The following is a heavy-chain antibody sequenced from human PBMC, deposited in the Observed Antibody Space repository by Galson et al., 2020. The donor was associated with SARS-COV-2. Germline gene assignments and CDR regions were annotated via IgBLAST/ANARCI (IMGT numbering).Heavy chain of an antibody. CDR2: TGNKANSYTT. CDR1: GFTFSDHY. J-gene: IGHJ6*02. V-gene: IGHV3-72*01. CDR3: ARESGHSSGTTFYYYGMDV. D-gene: IGHD3-22*01. Sequence: TGGSLRLSCAASGFTFSDHYMDWVRQAPGKGLEWVGRTGNKANSYTTEYAASVKGRFTISRDDSKNSLYLQMNSLKTEDTAVYYCARESGHSSGTTFYYYGMDVWGQGTTVTVSS.